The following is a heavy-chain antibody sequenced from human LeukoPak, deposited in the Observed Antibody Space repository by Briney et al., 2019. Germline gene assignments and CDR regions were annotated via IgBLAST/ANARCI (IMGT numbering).Heavy chain of an antibody. CDR2: ISDSGDST. CDR1: GFTFSSYS. D-gene: IGHD2-2*01. CDR3: AKGRGYCSSTSCPDAFDI. Sequence: GGSLRLSCAASGFTFSSYSMNWVRQAPGKGLQWFSSISDSGDSTYYADSVKGRFAISRDNSKNTLFLQMNSLRAEDTAVYYCAKGRGYCSSTSCPDAFDIWGQGTMVTVSS. J-gene: IGHJ3*02. V-gene: IGHV3-23*01.